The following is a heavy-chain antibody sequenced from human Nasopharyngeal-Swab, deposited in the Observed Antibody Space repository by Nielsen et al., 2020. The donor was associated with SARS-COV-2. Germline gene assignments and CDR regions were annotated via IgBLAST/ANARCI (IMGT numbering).Heavy chain of an antibody. J-gene: IGHJ4*02. CDR3: ARDGGGCSSTSCYT. D-gene: IGHD2-2*02. CDR2: ISSSSSYI. Sequence: LKISCAASGFTFSSYSMNWVRQAPGRGLEWVSSISSSSSYIYYADSVKGRFTISRDNAKNSLYLQMNSLRAEDTAVYYCARDGGGCSSTSCYTWGQGTLVTVSS. CDR1: GFTFSSYS. V-gene: IGHV3-21*01.